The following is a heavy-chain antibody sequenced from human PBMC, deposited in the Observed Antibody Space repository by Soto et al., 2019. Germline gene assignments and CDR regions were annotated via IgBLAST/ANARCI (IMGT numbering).Heavy chain of an antibody. CDR2: VSYDGSNK. V-gene: IGHV3-30-3*01. Sequence: GGSLRLSCAASGFTFTSNPMHWVRQAPGKGLEWVAVVSYDGSNKYYADSVKGRFTISRDNSKNTLSLQMNSLRGEDTAVYYCAKGSLYWGQGTLVTVSS. J-gene: IGHJ4*01. CDR3: AKGSLY. CDR1: GFTFTSNP.